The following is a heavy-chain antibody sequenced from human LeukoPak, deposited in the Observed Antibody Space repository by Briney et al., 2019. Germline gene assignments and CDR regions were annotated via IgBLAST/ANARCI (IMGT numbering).Heavy chain of an antibody. CDR1: GFTFSSYA. Sequence: PGGSLRLSCAASGFTFSSYAMHWVRQAPGKGLEWVAVISYDGSNKYYADSVKGRFTISRDNSKNTLYLQMNSLRAEDTAVYYCARGDRGYSYGYWGQGTLVTVSS. CDR2: ISYDGSNK. D-gene: IGHD5-18*01. CDR3: ARGDRGYSYGY. J-gene: IGHJ4*02. V-gene: IGHV3-30-3*01.